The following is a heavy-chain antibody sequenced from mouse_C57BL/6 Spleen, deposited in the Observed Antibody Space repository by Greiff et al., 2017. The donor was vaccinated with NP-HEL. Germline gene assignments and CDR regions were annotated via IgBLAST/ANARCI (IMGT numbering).Heavy chain of an antibody. V-gene: IGHV1-64*01. CDR2: IHPNSGST. Sequence: QVQLQQPGAELVKPGASVKLSCKASGYTFTSYWMHWVKQRPGQGLEWIGMIHPNSGSTNYNEKFKSKATLTVDKSSSTAYIQLSSLTSEDSAVYYCARGGDPSFAYWGQGTLVTVSA. CDR3: ARGGDPSFAY. J-gene: IGHJ3*01. CDR1: GYTFTSYW.